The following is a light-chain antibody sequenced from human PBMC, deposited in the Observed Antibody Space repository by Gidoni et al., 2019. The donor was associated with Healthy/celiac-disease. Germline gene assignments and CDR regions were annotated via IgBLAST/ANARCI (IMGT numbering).Light chain of an antibody. CDR2: DDS. CDR3: QVWDSSSDHVV. J-gene: IGLJ2*01. CDR1: NIGSKR. Sequence: SYVLTPPPSVSVAPGQTARITCGGNNIGSKRVHWSQQKPGQAPVLVVYDDSDRPSGIPERFSGSNSGNTATRTISRVEAGDEADYYCQVWDSSSDHVVFGGGTKLTVL. V-gene: IGLV3-21*02.